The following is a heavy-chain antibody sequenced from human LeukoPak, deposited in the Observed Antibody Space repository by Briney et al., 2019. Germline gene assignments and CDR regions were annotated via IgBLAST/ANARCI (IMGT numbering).Heavy chain of an antibody. D-gene: IGHD1-26*01. V-gene: IGHV4-59*01. CDR2: IYYSGST. CDR1: GGSISSYY. J-gene: IGHJ5*01. CDR3: ARGSGSLYWFDS. Sequence: KPSETLSLTCTVSGGSISSYYWSWIRQPPGKGLEWIGYIYYSGSTNYNPSLKSRVTISVDTSKNQFSLKLSSVTAADTAVFYCARGSGSLYWFDSWGQGTLVTVSS.